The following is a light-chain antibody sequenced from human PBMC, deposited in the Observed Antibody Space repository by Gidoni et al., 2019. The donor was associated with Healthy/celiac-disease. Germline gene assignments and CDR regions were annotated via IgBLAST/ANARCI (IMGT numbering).Light chain of an antibody. V-gene: IGKV3-15*01. CDR3: QQYNNWPVT. CDR2: GAA. J-gene: IGKJ1*01. CDR1: QSVSSN. Sequence: EIVMTQSPATLSVSPGERATLSCRASQSVSSNLAWYQQKPGQAPRLLIYGAATRATGSPARFSGSGCGTEFTLTISSLQSEDFAVYYCQQYNNWPVTFXQXTKVXIK.